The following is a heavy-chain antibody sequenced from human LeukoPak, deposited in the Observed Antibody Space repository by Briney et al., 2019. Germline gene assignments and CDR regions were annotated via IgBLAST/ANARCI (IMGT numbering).Heavy chain of an antibody. V-gene: IGHV1-2*02. D-gene: IGHD6-6*01. J-gene: IGHJ4*02. CDR3: ARGDSSYYFDY. Sequence: ASVKVSCKSSGYSFTGHYMHWVRQAPGQGLEWMGWINPNSGGTNYAQKFQGRVTMTRDTSISTAYMELSRLRSDDTAVYYCARGDSSYYFDYWGQGTLVTVSS. CDR2: INPNSGGT. CDR1: GYSFTGHY.